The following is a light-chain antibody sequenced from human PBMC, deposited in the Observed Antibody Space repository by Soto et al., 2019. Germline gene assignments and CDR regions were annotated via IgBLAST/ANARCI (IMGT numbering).Light chain of an antibody. Sequence: DIQMTQSPSSLSASVGDRVTITCQASQDIINYLNWFQQKPGEAPKLLIFDAFKLETGVPSRFSGSGSGTDFTLTISSLQPEDIATYYCQQYDNLPVTFGGGTKVEIK. J-gene: IGKJ4*01. CDR1: QDIINY. CDR3: QQYDNLPVT. CDR2: DAF. V-gene: IGKV1-33*01.